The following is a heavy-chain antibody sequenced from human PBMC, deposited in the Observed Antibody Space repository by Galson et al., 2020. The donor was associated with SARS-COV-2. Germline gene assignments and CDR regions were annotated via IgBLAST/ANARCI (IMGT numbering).Heavy chain of an antibody. Sequence: GGSLRLSCTAPGFSFSDFAMHWVRQAPGKGPEWVAVVSSGGHKYYADPVKGRFTISRDNSKKTLLLQMDRLRPEDTALYYCAKDQRTSGYEFGYFWGHGTLVTVSS. CDR1: GFSFSDFA. J-gene: IGHJ4*01. CDR3: AKDQRTSGYEFGYF. CDR2: VSSGGHK. V-gene: IGHV3-30*04. D-gene: IGHD5-12*01.